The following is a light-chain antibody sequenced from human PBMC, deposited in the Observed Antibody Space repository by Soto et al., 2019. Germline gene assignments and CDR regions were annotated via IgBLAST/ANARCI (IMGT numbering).Light chain of an antibody. J-gene: IGLJ1*01. CDR2: EVS. CDR3: CSYAGSSTPYA. Sequence: QSVLTQPASVSGSPGQSITISCTGTSSDVGSYNLVSWYQQHPGKAPKLMIFEVSKRPSGVSNRFSGSKSGNTASLTISGLQAEDEADYYCCSYAGSSTPYAFGTGTNVTVL. V-gene: IGLV2-23*02. CDR1: SSDVGSYNL.